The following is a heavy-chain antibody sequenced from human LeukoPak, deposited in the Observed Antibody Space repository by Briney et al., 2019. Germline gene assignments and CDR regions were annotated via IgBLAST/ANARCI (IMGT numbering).Heavy chain of an antibody. CDR2: ISSSSSYI. CDR3: ARDLGGYGDYGTNFDY. CDR1: GFTFSSYT. J-gene: IGHJ4*02. V-gene: IGHV3-21*01. Sequence: GGSLRLSCAASGFTFSSYTMNWVRQAPGKGLEWVSAISSSSSYIYYADSVKGRFTIPRHNAKRSLYLQMNSLRAEDTAVYYCARDLGGYGDYGTNFDYWGQGTLVTVSS. D-gene: IGHD4-17*01.